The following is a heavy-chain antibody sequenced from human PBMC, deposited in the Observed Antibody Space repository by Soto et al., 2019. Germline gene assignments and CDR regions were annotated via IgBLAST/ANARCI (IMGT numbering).Heavy chain of an antibody. D-gene: IGHD1-26*01. Sequence: SETLSLTCTVSGGSIRSGDNYWSWIRQTPGKGLEWIGYIYYRGSTYYNQSLKSRVTISVDTSMNQFPLTLTSVTAADTAVYYCARDPARGGGSYLGYFDNWGQGTPVTAPQ. J-gene: IGHJ4*02. V-gene: IGHV4-30-4*01. CDR3: ARDPARGGGSYLGYFDN. CDR2: IYYRGST. CDR1: GGSIRSGDNY.